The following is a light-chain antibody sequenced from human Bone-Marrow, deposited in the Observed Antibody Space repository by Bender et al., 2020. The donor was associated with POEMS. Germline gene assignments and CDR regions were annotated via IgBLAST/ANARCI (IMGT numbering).Light chain of an antibody. J-gene: IGLJ3*02. Sequence: QSALTQPASVSGSPGQSISISCTGSSSDVGNYNLVSWYQQHPGKAPKLIIYEVSKRPSGISDRFSGSKSGNTASLTISGLQAEDEADYYCCSFAGSPWVFGGGTKLSVL. CDR1: SSDVGNYNL. CDR3: CSFAGSPWV. V-gene: IGLV2-23*02. CDR2: EVS.